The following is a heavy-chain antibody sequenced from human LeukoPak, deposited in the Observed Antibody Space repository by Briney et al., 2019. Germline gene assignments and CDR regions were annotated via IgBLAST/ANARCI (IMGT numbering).Heavy chain of an antibody. CDR2: IYYSGST. CDR1: GGSISSYY. V-gene: IGHV4-59*01. J-gene: IGHJ4*02. D-gene: IGHD3-10*01. Sequence: SETLSLTCTISGGSISSYYWSWIRQPPGKGLEWIGYIYYSGSTNYNPSLKSRVTISVDTSKNQFSLKLSSVTAADTAVYYCARDRGTFDYWGQGTLVTVSS. CDR3: ARDRGTFDY.